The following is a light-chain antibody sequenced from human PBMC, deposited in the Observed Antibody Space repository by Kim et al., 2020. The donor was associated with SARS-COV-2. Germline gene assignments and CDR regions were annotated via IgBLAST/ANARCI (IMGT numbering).Light chain of an antibody. J-gene: IGKJ1*01. CDR1: QSVSSNY. CDR3: QQYSSSPAT. V-gene: IGKV3-20*01. CDR2: GAS. Sequence: STGEEATLTGRARQSVSSNYLAWDQQKPGQAPRLLIYGASSRATGIPDRFSGSGSGTDFTLTITRLEPEDFAVYYCQQYSSSPATFGQGTKVDIK.